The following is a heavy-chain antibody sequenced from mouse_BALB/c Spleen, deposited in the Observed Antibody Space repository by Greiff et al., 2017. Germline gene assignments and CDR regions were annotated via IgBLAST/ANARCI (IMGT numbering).Heavy chain of an antibody. CDR3: ARERGSWFAY. CDR2: ISYDGSN. Sequence: EVQLQESGPGLVKPSQSLSLTCSVTGYSITSGYYWNWIRQFPGNKLEWMGYISYDGSNNYNPSLKNRISITRDTSKNQFFLKLNSVTTEDTATYYCARERGSWFAYWAKGLWSLSLQ. V-gene: IGHV3-6*02. CDR1: GYSITSGYY. J-gene: IGHJ3*01.